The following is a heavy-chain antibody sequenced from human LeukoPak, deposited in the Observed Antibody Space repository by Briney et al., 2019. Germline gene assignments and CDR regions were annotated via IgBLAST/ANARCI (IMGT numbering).Heavy chain of an antibody. V-gene: IGHV1-46*01. Sequence: GASVKVSCKASGYIFTNHYMYWVRQAPGQGLEWMRVINPSGGTTAYAQKFQGRVTMTRDTSTRTVYMEVSSLRSEDTAVYYCARQGAYSSAIGLGYWGQGTLVTVSS. J-gene: IGHJ4*02. CDR2: INPSGGTT. CDR3: ARQGAYSSAIGLGY. D-gene: IGHD6-19*01. CDR1: GYIFTNHY.